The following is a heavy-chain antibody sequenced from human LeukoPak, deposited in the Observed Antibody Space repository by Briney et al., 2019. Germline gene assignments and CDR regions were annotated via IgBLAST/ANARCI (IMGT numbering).Heavy chain of an antibody. CDR2: IKSETDGGTT. CDR1: GFTSSNAW. J-gene: IGHJ4*02. D-gene: IGHD2-15*01. CDR3: TTNRPHCSGGSCSDY. Sequence: GGSLRLSCVASGFTSSNAWMSWVRQAPGKGLEWVGRIKSETDGGTTAYAAPVKGRFTISRDDSENTLYLQMNSLKTEDTALYYCTTNRPHCSGGSCSDYWGQGTLVTVSS. V-gene: IGHV3-15*05.